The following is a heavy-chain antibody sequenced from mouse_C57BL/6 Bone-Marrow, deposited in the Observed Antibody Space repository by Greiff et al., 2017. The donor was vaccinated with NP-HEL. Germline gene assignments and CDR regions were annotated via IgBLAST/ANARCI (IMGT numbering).Heavy chain of an antibody. CDR1: GYTFTDYY. CDR3: ARFRNYVVFYYAMDY. J-gene: IGHJ4*01. D-gene: IGHD2-5*01. CDR2: INPNNGGT. Sequence: VQLQQSGPELVKPGASVKISCKASGYTFTDYYMNWVKQSHGKSLEWIGDINPNNGGTSYNQKFKGKATLTVDKSSSTAYMELRSLTSEDSAVYYCARFRNYVVFYYAMDYWGQGTSVTVSS. V-gene: IGHV1-26*01.